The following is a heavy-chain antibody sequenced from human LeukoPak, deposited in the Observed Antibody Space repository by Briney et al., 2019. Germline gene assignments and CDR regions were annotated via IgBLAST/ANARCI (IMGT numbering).Heavy chain of an antibody. J-gene: IGHJ4*02. D-gene: IGHD1-26*01. CDR2: ISAGGGIT. V-gene: IGHV3-23*01. CDR3: ARYGGKYLEY. Sequence: GSLRLSCAASGFTFRSYAMGWVRQAPGKGLEWVSAISAGGGITFYADSMRGRFTISSDNSKNTLYLQMNSLGAEDTAVYYCARYGGKYLEYWGQGTLVTVSS. CDR1: GFTFRSYA.